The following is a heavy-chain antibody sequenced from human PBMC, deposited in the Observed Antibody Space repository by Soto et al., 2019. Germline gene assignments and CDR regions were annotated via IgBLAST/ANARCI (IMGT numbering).Heavy chain of an antibody. CDR1: GYTFTSYD. Sequence: GASVKVSCKASGYTFTSYDINWVRQATGQGLEWMGWMNPNSGNTGYAQKFQGRVTMTEDTSTDTAYMELSSLRSEDTAVYYCATVQRWLQSFDYWGQGTLVTVSS. CDR2: MNPNSGNT. V-gene: IGHV1-8*01. CDR3: ATVQRWLQSFDY. J-gene: IGHJ4*02. D-gene: IGHD5-12*01.